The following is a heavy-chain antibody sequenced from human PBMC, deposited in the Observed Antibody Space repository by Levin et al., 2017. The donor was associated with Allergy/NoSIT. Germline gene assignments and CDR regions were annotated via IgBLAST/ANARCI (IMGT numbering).Heavy chain of an antibody. CDR1: GVSFNDHA. D-gene: IGHD2-21*01. V-gene: IGHV3-9*01. CDR2: MTWDSGNI. CDR3: VKERCDWRGMDV. Sequence: GGSLRLSCAAASGVSFNDHAMHWVRQAPGKGLEWVSAMTWDSGNIAYAESVKGRFTISRDNAKNSLYLEMNSLRPEDTALYYCVKERCDWRGMDVWGQGTTVTVSS. J-gene: IGHJ6*02.